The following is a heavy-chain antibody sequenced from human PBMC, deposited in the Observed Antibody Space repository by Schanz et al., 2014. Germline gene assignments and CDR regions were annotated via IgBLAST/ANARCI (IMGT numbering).Heavy chain of an antibody. Sequence: EVQLAESGGSLVKPGGSLRLSCAASGFTFRNYKMIWVRQAPGKGLEWVSSISSTSTYINYADSVKGRFTISRDNAKNSLQLQMNSLRAEDAAVYYCAKDPHKDYGGKPQTFDIWGQGTMVTVSS. J-gene: IGHJ3*02. CDR1: GFTFRNYK. CDR2: ISSTSTYI. D-gene: IGHD4-17*01. V-gene: IGHV3-21*01. CDR3: AKDPHKDYGGKPQTFDI.